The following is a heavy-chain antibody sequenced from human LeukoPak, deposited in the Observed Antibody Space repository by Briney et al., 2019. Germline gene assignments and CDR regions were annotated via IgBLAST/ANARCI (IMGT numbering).Heavy chain of an antibody. D-gene: IGHD3-10*01. CDR1: GFSLSTSGMC. CDR3: ARNYGSGTYEDY. J-gene: IGHJ4*02. Sequence: SGPTLVNPTQTLTLTCTFSGFSLSTSGMCVNWIRQPPGKALEWLARIDWDDDKYYSQSLKTRLTISKDTSKNQVVLTMTNMDPVDTATYYCARNYGSGTYEDYWGQGTLVTVSS. V-gene: IGHV2-70*11. CDR2: IDWDDDK.